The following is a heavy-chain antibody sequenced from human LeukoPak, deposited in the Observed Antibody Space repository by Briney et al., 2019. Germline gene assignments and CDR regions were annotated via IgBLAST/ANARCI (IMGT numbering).Heavy chain of an antibody. V-gene: IGHV1-69*13. CDR1: GGTFSSYA. Sequence: SVKVTCKASGGTFSSYAISWVRQAPGQGLEWMGGIIPIFGTANYAQKFQGRVTITADESTSTAYMELSSLRSEDTAVYYCARDMIRHCSSTSCYLNYWGQGTLVTVSS. CDR3: ARDMIRHCSSTSCYLNY. CDR2: IIPIFGTA. D-gene: IGHD2-2*01. J-gene: IGHJ4*02.